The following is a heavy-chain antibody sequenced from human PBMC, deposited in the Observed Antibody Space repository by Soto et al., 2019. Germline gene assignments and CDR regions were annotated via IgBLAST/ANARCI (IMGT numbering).Heavy chain of an antibody. CDR2: ISGSGGST. CDR1: GLTFRNCA. V-gene: IGHV3-23*01. J-gene: IGHJ4*02. CDR3: AKESAVAGMQLDY. D-gene: IGHD6-19*01. Sequence: GGSHRPSYETSGLTFRNCAMSSVREAPGKGLEWVSAISGSGGSTYYADSVKGRFTISRDNSKNTLYLQMNSLRAEDTAVYYCAKESAVAGMQLDYWGQGTLVTV.